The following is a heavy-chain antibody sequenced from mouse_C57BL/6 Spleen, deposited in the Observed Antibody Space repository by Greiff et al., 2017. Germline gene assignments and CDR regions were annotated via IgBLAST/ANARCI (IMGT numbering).Heavy chain of an antibody. CDR3: GGNYFDD. V-gene: IGHV1-82*01. CDR1: GYAFSSSW. J-gene: IGHJ2*01. Sequence: QVQLQQSGPELVKPGASVKISCKASGYAFSSSWMNWVKQRPGKGLEWIGRIYPGDGDTNYNGKFKGKATLTADKSSSTAYMQLSSLTSEDSAVYFCGGNYFDDWCQGTTLTVSS. CDR2: IYPGDGDT.